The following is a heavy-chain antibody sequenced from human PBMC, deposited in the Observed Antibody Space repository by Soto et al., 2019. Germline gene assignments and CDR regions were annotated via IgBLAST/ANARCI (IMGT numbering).Heavy chain of an antibody. D-gene: IGHD3-22*01. CDR2: IYYSGST. CDR1: GGSISSGGYY. V-gene: IGHV4-31*03. CDR3: ARTSYDSSGTAADP. J-gene: IGHJ5*02. Sequence: QVQLQESGPGLVKPSQTLSLTCTVSGGSISSGGYYWSWIRQHPGKGLEWIGYIYYSGSTYYNPYLKRRVTISVDTSKNQFSLKLSSVTAADTAVYYCARTSYDSSGTAADPWGQGTLVTVSS.